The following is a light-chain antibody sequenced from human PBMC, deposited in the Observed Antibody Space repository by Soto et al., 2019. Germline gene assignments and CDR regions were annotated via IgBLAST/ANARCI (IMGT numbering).Light chain of an antibody. CDR1: QSVSSY. J-gene: IGKJ5*01. V-gene: IGKV3-11*01. CDR2: GAS. CDR3: QQRSNWPPIT. Sequence: IVLTQSPATLSLSQGERATLSCRASQSVSSYLAWYQQKPGQAPRLLIYGASTRATDIPPRFSGSGSGTDFTLTIDNLEPEDFAIYYCQQRSNWPPITFGQGTRLEIK.